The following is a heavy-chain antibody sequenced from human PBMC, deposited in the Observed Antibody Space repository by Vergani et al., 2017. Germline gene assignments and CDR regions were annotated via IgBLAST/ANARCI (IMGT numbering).Heavy chain of an antibody. V-gene: IGHV1-18*01. CDR1: GYTFTSYG. Sequence: QVQLVQSGAEVKKPGASVKVSCKASGYTFTSYGISWVRQAPGQGLEWMGWISAYNGNTNYAPKLQGRVTMTTDTSTSTAYMELRSLRSDDTAVYYCAGVFPEVYYYDSSGYLGDWFDPWGQGTLVTVSS. J-gene: IGHJ5*02. D-gene: IGHD3-22*01. CDR3: AGVFPEVYYYDSSGYLGDWFDP. CDR2: ISAYNGNT.